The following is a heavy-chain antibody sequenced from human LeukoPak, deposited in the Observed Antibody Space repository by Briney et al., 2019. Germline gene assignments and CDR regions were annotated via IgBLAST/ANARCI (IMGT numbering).Heavy chain of an antibody. CDR1: GGTFSSYA. CDR2: NSPYNGET. J-gene: IGHJ4*02. Sequence: ASVKVSCKASGGTFSSYAISWVRQAPGQGLEWMGWNSPYNGETNYSQKFQDRVTMTTDTSTNTAYLELRSLTSDDTAVYYCARDRRLLLEVAFMAVASPYYFDYWGQGSLVTVSS. D-gene: IGHD6-19*01. CDR3: ARDRRLLLEVAFMAVASPYYFDY. V-gene: IGHV1-18*01.